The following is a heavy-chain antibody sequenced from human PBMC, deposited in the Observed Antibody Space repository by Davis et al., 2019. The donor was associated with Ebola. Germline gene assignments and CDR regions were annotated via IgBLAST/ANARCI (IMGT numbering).Heavy chain of an antibody. CDR2: MNRDGTTT. CDR3: ARDGPNYDVDY. Sequence: HTGGSLRLSCTASGFSLSDYWMQWVRQAPGKGLVWVSRMNRDGTTTTYADFVRGRFTVSRDNTENTLYLQMNSLRVDDTAVYFCARDGPNYDVDYWGQGTLVTVSA. V-gene: IGHV3-74*03. J-gene: IGHJ4*02. D-gene: IGHD3-22*01. CDR1: GFSLSDYW.